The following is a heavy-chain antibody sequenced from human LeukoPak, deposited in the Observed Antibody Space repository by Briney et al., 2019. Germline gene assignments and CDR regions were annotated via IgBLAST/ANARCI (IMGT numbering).Heavy chain of an antibody. CDR2: MYYCGST. V-gene: IGHV4-30-4*08. CDR3: ARPYYYDSRIDP. Sequence: SQTLSLTCTVSGGSISSGGYYWSWIRQPPGKGLEWIAYMYYCGSTYYNPSLKSRVTMSADTSKNQLSLKLSSVTAADTAVYYCARPYYYDSRIDPWGQGIPVTASS. J-gene: IGHJ5*02. D-gene: IGHD3-22*01. CDR1: GGSISSGGYY.